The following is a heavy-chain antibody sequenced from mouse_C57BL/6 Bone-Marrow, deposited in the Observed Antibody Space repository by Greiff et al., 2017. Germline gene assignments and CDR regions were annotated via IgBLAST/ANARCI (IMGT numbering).Heavy chain of an antibody. J-gene: IGHJ4*01. CDR1: GFNIKDDY. Sequence: VQLQQSGAELVRPGASVKLSCTASGFNIKDDYMHWVKQRPEQGLEWIGWIDPENGDTEYASKFQGKATITADTSSNTAYLQLSSLTSEDTAAYYCTTLTTMVTFYAMDYWGQGTSVTVSS. CDR2: IDPENGDT. CDR3: TTLTTMVTFYAMDY. V-gene: IGHV14-4*01. D-gene: IGHD2-1*01.